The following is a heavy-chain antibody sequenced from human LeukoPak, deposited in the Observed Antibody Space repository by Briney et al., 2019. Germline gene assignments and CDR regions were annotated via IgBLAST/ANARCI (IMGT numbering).Heavy chain of an antibody. CDR3: ARRAFHYDILTGYHSSGFDY. V-gene: IGHV4-38-2*02. J-gene: IGHJ4*02. D-gene: IGHD3-9*01. Sequence: SETLSLTCTVSGYSISSGYYWGWIRQPPGKGLEWIGSIYHSGSTYYNPSLKSRVTISVDTSKNQFSLKLSSVTAADTAVYYCARRAFHYDILTGYHSSGFDYWGQGTLVTVSS. CDR2: IYHSGST. CDR1: GYSISSGYY.